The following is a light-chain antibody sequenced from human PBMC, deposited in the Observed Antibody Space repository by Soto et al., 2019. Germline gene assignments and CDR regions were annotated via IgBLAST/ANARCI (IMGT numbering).Light chain of an antibody. CDR2: SHN. Sequence: QSVLTQPPSASGTPGQRVTISCSGSSSNIGSNTVNWYQQLPGTAPKLLIYSHNQRPSGVPDRFSGSKSGTSASLAISGLQSEDVADYYCAAWDASLNGRVFGTGTKLTVL. CDR1: SSNIGSNT. J-gene: IGLJ1*01. CDR3: AAWDASLNGRV. V-gene: IGLV1-44*01.